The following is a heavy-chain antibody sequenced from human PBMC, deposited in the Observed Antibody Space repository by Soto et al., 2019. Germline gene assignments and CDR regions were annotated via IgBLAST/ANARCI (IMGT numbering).Heavy chain of an antibody. CDR1: GGSISSYY. D-gene: IGHD4-17*01. V-gene: IGHV4-59*01. J-gene: IGHJ3*02. CDR2: IYYSGST. CDR3: ARERATRYITTVISEAFDI. Sequence: SETLSLTCTVSGGSISSYYWSLIRQPPGKGLECIWYIYYSGSTNYNPSLKSRVTISVDTSKNQFSLKLSSVTAADTAVYYCARERATRYITTVISEAFDIWGQGTMVT.